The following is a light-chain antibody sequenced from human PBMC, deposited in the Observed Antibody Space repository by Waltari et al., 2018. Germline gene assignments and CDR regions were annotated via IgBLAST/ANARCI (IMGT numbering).Light chain of an antibody. CDR1: SGINVGMYR. CDR3: WIWHSDAYV. J-gene: IGLJ1*01. V-gene: IGLV5-45*01. Sequence: QAVLTQPASLSASPGVSVRLTCTLGSGINVGMYRIYWYQKKPGSPPQYLLSYKSDSDNHQGAAVPSRFSGSKDGSANAGMLLSSGLQPDDEADYYCWIWHSDAYVFGSGTEVTVL. CDR2: YKSDSDN.